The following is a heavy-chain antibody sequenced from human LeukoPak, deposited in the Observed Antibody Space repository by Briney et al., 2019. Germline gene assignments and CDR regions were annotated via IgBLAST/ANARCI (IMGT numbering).Heavy chain of an antibody. CDR3: AKAGYGVSSWYPFGY. V-gene: IGHV3-53*01. CDR2: IYGDGST. D-gene: IGHD6-13*01. J-gene: IGHJ4*02. Sequence: GGSLRLSCAASGFTANNDYMNWVRQAPGKGLEWVSLIYGDGSTYYADSVKGRFTTSRDNSKNTLFLQMNSLRVDDTAVYYCAKAGYGVSSWYPFGYWGQGTLVTVSS. CDR1: GFTANNDY.